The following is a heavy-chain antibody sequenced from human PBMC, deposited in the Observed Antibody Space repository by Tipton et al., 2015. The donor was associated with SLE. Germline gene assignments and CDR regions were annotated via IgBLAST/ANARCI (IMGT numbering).Heavy chain of an antibody. CDR1: GYSISSGYS. V-gene: IGHV4-38-2*01. J-gene: IGHJ4*02. D-gene: IGHD6-13*01. Sequence: TLSLTCAVSGYSISSGYSWGWIRQHPGKGLEWIGAIYNSGSAYYNSSRKSRVTISGDTSKNHFSLKLTFVTAADTAVYYCARLRYGSGWYGDFDEWGRGTLVTVSA. CDR3: ARLRYGSGWYGDFDE. CDR2: IYNSGSA.